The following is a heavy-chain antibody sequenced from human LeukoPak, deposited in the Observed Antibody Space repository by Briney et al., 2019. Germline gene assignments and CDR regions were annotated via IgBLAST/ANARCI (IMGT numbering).Heavy chain of an antibody. CDR3: ARAPYYYDSSGLSY. Sequence: ASVKVSCKASGYTFTAYYMHWVRQAPVQGLEWMGRFDPNTGGTGYVRYAQKFQGRVTMTRDTSLNTAYMELSSLKSDDTAVYYCARAPYYYDSSGLSYWGQGTLVTVSS. V-gene: IGHV1-2*06. D-gene: IGHD3-22*01. J-gene: IGHJ4*02. CDR1: GYTFTAYY. CDR2: FDPNTGGTGYV.